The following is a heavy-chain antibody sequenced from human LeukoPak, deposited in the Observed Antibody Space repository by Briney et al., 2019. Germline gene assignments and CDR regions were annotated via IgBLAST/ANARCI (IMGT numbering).Heavy chain of an antibody. CDR2: IYHSGGT. CDR3: ARLLIASHGTDIDY. J-gene: IGHJ4*02. V-gene: IGHV4-38-2*02. CDR1: GYSISSGYY. Sequence: KASETLSLTCTVSGYSISSGYYWGWIRQPPGKGLEYIGTIYHSGGTYYNPSLKSRVTISVDTSKNQFSLKLSSVTAADTAIYFCARLLIASHGTDIDYWGQGTLVTVSS. D-gene: IGHD6-13*01.